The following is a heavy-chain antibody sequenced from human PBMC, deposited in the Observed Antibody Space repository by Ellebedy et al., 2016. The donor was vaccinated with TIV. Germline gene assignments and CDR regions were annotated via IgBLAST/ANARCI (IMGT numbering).Heavy chain of an antibody. D-gene: IGHD1-26*01. CDR2: IKQDGRDK. Sequence: PGGFLRLSCADSGSTFSSYWMTWVRQPPGKGLEWVANIKQDGRDKSYVDSVKGRFSISRDNAKNSLYLQMNSLRAEDTAVYYCVRDLHWSYFDWGQGTLVTVSS. CDR3: VRDLHWSYFD. V-gene: IGHV3-7*03. J-gene: IGHJ4*02. CDR1: GSTFSSYW.